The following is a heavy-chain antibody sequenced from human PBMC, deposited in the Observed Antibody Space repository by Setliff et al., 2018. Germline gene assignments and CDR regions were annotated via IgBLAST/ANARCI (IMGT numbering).Heavy chain of an antibody. Sequence: ASVKVSCKASAKTFTAYYVHWVRQAPGQGLEWMGWINPNSGGTNYAQKFQGRVTMAWDTSISTAYMDLSRLTSDDTATYYCAKSPHDFWSGRVFFDYWGQGMLVTVSS. D-gene: IGHD3-3*01. V-gene: IGHV1-2*02. CDR3: AKSPHDFWSGRVFFDY. J-gene: IGHJ4*01. CDR2: INPNSGGT. CDR1: AKTFTAYY.